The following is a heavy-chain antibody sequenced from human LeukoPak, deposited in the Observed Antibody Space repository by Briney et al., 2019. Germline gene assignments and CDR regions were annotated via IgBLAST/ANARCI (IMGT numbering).Heavy chain of an antibody. D-gene: IGHD3-22*01. Sequence: ASVKVSCKASGYTFTGYYMHWVRQAPGQGLEWMGRVNPNSGGTNYAQKFQGRVTMTRDTSISTAYSELSRLRSDDPAVYYCARDTLYDSRGYYYPHFDYWGQGTLVTVSS. J-gene: IGHJ4*02. CDR3: ARDTLYDSRGYYYPHFDY. V-gene: IGHV1-2*06. CDR1: GYTFTGYY. CDR2: VNPNSGGT.